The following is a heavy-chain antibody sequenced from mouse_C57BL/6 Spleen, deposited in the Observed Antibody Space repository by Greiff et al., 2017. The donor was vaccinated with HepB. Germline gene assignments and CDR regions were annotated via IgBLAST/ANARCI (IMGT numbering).Heavy chain of an antibody. CDR3: ARRLYYYAMDY. V-gene: IGHV5-17*01. D-gene: IGHD1-2*01. CDR1: GFTFSDYG. J-gene: IGHJ4*01. CDR2: ISSGSSTN. Sequence: EVQLVESGGGLVKPGGSLKLSCAASGFTFSDYGMHWVRQAPEKGLEWVAYISSGSSTNYYADTVKGRFTISRDNAKNTLFLQMTSLRSEDTAMYYCARRLYYYAMDYWGQGTSVTVSS.